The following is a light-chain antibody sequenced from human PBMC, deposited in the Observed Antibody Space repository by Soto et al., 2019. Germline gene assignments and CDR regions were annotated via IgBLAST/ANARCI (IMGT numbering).Light chain of an antibody. CDR3: QQYGSSPFT. V-gene: IGKV3-20*01. J-gene: IGKJ5*01. Sequence: EIVLTQSPGSLSFSMGERATLSCRVSESISSTSLAWYQQKPGQAPRLLIYGASTRATGVPDRFSGSESGTDFTLSISRLEPDDFVVYYCQQYGSSPFTFGQGTRLEIK. CDR2: GAS. CDR1: ESISSTS.